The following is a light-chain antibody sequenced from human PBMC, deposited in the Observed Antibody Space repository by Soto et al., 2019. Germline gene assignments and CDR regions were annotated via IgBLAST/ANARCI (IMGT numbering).Light chain of an antibody. J-gene: IGKJ4*01. V-gene: IGKV3-11*01. Sequence: EIVLTQSPATLSLSPGERATLSCRASQSVSSYLAWYQQKPGQAPRLLIYDASNRATGIPARFSGSGSGTEFTLTISSLEPEDCAIYYCQQRSNWPPVTFGGGTKVEIK. CDR1: QSVSSY. CDR2: DAS. CDR3: QQRSNWPPVT.